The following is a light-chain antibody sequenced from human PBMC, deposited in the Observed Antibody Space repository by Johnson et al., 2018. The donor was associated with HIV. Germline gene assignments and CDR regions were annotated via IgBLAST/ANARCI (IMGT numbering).Light chain of an antibody. CDR3: GTWDSSLGAVP. J-gene: IGLJ1*01. CDR1: ALPKKY. V-gene: IGLV3-16*01. CDR2: KDS. Sequence: VLTQPPSVSVSLGQMARITCSGAALPKKYAYWYQQKPGQFPVLVIYKDSERPSGIPDRFSGSKSGTAATLDITGLQTGDEADYYCGTWDSSLGAVPFGTGTKVTVL.